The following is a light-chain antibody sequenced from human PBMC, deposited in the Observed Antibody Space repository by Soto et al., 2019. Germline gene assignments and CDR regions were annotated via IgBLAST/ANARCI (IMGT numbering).Light chain of an antibody. CDR1: SSNIGAGYD. V-gene: IGLV1-40*01. CDR3: QSYDSSLSVSYV. Sequence: QSVLKHPPSVSRVPRQRGTISCTGSSSNIGAGYDVHWYQQLPGTAPKLLIYGNSNRPSGVPDRFSGSKSGTSASLAITGLQAEDEADYYCQSYDSSLSVSYVFGTGTKVTVL. CDR2: GNS. J-gene: IGLJ1*01.